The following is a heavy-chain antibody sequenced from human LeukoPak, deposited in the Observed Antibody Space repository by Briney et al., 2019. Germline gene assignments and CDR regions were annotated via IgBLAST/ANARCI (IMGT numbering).Heavy chain of an antibody. Sequence: PGGSLRLSCAASGFTFSSYSMYWVRQAPGKGLEWVSSISSGSNYIYYIDSVKGRFTISRDNAKNSLYLQMNSLRVEDTAIYYCARVGCSGGTCYDYWGQGTLVTVSS. CDR1: GFTFSSYS. V-gene: IGHV3-21*01. CDR3: ARVGCSGGTCYDY. D-gene: IGHD2-15*01. J-gene: IGHJ4*02. CDR2: ISSGSNYI.